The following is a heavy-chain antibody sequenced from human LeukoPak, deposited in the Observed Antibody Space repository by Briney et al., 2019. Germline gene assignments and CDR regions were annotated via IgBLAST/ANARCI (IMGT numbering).Heavy chain of an antibody. V-gene: IGHV3-48*01. CDR3: AKEVLLWFGEMAPPDY. CDR1: GFTFSSYS. D-gene: IGHD3-10*01. J-gene: IGHJ4*02. CDR2: ISSSSSTI. Sequence: GGSLRLSCAASGFTFSSYSMNWVRQAPGKGLEWVSYISSSSSTIYYADSVKGRFTISRDNAKNTLYLQMNSLRAEDTAVYYCAKEVLLWFGEMAPPDYWGQGTLVTVSS.